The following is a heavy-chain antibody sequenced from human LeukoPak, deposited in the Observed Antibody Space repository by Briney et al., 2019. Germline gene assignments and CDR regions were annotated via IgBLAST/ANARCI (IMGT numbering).Heavy chain of an antibody. CDR1: GFTFSRYA. V-gene: IGHV3-21*01. Sequence: PGGSPRLSCAASGFTFSRYAMSWVRQAPGKGLEWVSSISSSSSYIYYADSVKGRFTISRDNAKNSLYLQMNSLRAEDTAVYYCARDLTVGSGSFFEALPQGMDVWGQGTTVTVSS. D-gene: IGHD3-10*01. CDR3: ARDLTVGSGSFFEALPQGMDV. J-gene: IGHJ6*02. CDR2: ISSSSSYI.